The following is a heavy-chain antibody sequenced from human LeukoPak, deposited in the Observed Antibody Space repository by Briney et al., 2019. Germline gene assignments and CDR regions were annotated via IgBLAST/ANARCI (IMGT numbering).Heavy chain of an antibody. CDR1: GFTFSSYA. Sequence: PGGSLRLSCAASGFTFSSYAMSWVRQAPGKGLEWISVIYSGGSTYYADSVKGRFTISRDNSKNTLYLQMNSLRAEDTAVYYCAKTEGHTRNPMIVYHSLVFQHWGQGTLVTVSS. D-gene: IGHD3-22*01. J-gene: IGHJ1*01. V-gene: IGHV3-66*01. CDR2: IYSGGST. CDR3: AKTEGHTRNPMIVYHSLVFQH.